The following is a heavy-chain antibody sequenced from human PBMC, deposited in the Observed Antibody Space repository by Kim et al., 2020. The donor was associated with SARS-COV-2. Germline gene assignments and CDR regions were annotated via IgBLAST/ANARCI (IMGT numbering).Heavy chain of an antibody. D-gene: IGHD5-18*01. V-gene: IGHV4-39*01. CDR3: ARHIRPGIGLWLEPSPLDY. CDR1: GGSIRSRSYY. CDR2: IYFSGST. J-gene: IGHJ4*02. Sequence: SETLSLTCIVSGGSIRSRSYYWGWIRRPPGKGLEWIGSIYFSGSTYYNPSLKSRVTISVDTSKNQFSLKLSSVTAADTAVYYCARHIRPGIGLWLEPSPLDYWGQGTLVTVSS.